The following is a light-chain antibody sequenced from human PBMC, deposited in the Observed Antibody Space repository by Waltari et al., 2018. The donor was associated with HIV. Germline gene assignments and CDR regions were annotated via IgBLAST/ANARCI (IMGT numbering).Light chain of an antibody. J-gene: IGKJ4*01. CDR3: QQYYKTPLT. CDR1: QTILYNSNNQNY. Sequence: DIVMTQAPDSLAVSLGERATIKCKSSQTILYNSNNQNYLAWYQQRPGQPPTLLIYWASTRESGVPDRFSGSGSGTDFTLTISRLQAEDVAVYYCQQYYKTPLTFGGGTKVQIK. CDR2: WAS. V-gene: IGKV4-1*01.